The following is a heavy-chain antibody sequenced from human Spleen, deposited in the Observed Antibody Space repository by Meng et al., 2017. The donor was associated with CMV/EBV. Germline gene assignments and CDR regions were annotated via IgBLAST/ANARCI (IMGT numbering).Heavy chain of an antibody. CDR1: GYTFTDYY. Sequence: ASVKVSCKASGYTFTDYYIQWVRQAPGQGLEWMGWINPNSGGTNYAQKFWGRVTMTLEKSSTTVYMELRRLRSDDTAVYFCARKNWSDLYGLDVWGQGTTVTVSS. D-gene: IGHD1-1*01. CDR3: ARKNWSDLYGLDV. CDR2: INPNSGGT. J-gene: IGHJ6*02. V-gene: IGHV1-2*02.